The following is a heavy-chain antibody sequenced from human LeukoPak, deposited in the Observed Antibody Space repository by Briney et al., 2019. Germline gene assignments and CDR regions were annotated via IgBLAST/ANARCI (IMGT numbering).Heavy chain of an antibody. CDR1: GFKFINYA. V-gene: IGHV3-23*01. CDR2: RGSAGGD. J-gene: IGHJ3*01. D-gene: IGHD1-1*01. Sequence: GGSLRLSCAASGFKFINYAVSWARQAPGKGLEWVSARGSAGGDYYADSVKGRFAISRDNSATTFYLQMNNLRAEDTARYFRASRTWVGGGQYAFDVWGQGTMVTVSS. CDR3: ASRTWVGGGQYAFDV.